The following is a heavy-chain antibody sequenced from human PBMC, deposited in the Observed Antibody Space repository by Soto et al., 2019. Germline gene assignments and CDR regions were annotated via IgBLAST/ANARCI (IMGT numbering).Heavy chain of an antibody. CDR2: ISGSGGST. D-gene: IGHD3-22*01. CDR1: GFTFSSYA. V-gene: IGHV3-23*01. Sequence: GGSLRLSCAASGFTFSSYAMSWVRQAPGKGLEWVSAISGSGGSTYYADSVKGRFTISRDNSKNTLYPQMNSLRAEDTAVYYCAINYYDSSGYGPLYYYGMDVWGQGTTVTVSS. CDR3: AINYYDSSGYGPLYYYGMDV. J-gene: IGHJ6*02.